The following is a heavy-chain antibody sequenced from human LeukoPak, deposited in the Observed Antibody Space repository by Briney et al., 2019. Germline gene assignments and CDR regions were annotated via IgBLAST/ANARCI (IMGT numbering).Heavy chain of an antibody. J-gene: IGHJ3*02. Sequence: SETLSLTCAVYGGSFSGYYWSWIRQPPGKGLEWIGEINHSGSTNYNPSLKSRVTISVDTSKNQFSLKLSSVTAADTAVYYCGRGYPFAKNYDFWSGHDAFDIWGQGTMVTVSS. CDR1: GGSFSGYY. CDR3: GRGYPFAKNYDFWSGHDAFDI. D-gene: IGHD3-3*01. V-gene: IGHV4-34*01. CDR2: INHSGST.